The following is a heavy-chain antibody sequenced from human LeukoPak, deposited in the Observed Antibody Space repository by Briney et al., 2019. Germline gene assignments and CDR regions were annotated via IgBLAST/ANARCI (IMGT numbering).Heavy chain of an antibody. CDR3: ARGQGDRYSNYFDY. V-gene: IGHV4-34*01. CDR1: GGSFSGYY. CDR2: IDHSAST. D-gene: IGHD2-21*02. J-gene: IGHJ4*02. Sequence: SETLSLTCAVYGGSFSGYYWSWIRQPPGKGLEWIGDIDHSASTNYNPSLKSRVTISPDTSQIQFSLNLNSVTAADTAVYYCARGQGDRYSNYFDYWGQGTLVTVSS.